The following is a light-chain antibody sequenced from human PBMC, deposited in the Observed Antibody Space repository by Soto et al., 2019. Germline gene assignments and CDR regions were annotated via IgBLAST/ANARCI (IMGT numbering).Light chain of an antibody. CDR1: QSVNSNY. J-gene: IGKJ3*01. CDR2: AAS. Sequence: EIVLTQSPGTLSLSPGEIATLSCRASQSVNSNYLAWYQHKPGQGPRLLIYAASSRATGIPDRFSGSGSGTDFTLTISRLDPEDFALYYCQKYGSSFTFGPGNKVDIK. V-gene: IGKV3-20*01. CDR3: QKYGSSFT.